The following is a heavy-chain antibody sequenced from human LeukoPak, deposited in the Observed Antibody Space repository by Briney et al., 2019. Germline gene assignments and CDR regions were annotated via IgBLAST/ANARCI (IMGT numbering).Heavy chain of an antibody. D-gene: IGHD3-22*01. CDR2: INHSGST. V-gene: IGHV4-34*01. Sequence: SETLSLTCAVYGGSFSGYYWSWIRQPPGKGLEWIGEINHSGSTNYNPSLKSRVTISVDTSKNQFSLKLSSVTAADTAVYYCARARRYYYDRSGYLFDYWGQGTLVTVSS. J-gene: IGHJ4*02. CDR1: GGSFSGYY. CDR3: ARARRYYYDRSGYLFDY.